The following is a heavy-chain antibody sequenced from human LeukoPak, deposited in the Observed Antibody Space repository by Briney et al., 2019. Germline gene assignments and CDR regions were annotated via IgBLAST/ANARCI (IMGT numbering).Heavy chain of an antibody. CDR2: IYPGDSDT. D-gene: IGHD5-24*01. Sequence: GESLKISCKGSGYIFNSYWIGWVRQMPGKGLEWMGIIYPGDSDTRYSPSFQGQVTISADKSISTAYLQWSSLKASDTAMYYCARHYPEGGYNYVDYWGQGTLTTVSS. CDR3: ARHYPEGGYNYVDY. V-gene: IGHV5-51*01. J-gene: IGHJ4*02. CDR1: GYIFNSYW.